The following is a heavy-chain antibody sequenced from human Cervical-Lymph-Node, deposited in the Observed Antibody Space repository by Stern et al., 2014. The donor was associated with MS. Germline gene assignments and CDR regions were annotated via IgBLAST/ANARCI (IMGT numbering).Heavy chain of an antibody. J-gene: IGHJ5*02. Sequence: VQLEESGPGLVKPSETLSLTCIVSGGSISGYYWSWIRQPPGRGLEWIGYIYYSGSTTYNPSLKSRVSISIDTSKNHFSLRLSSVSAADTALYYCARYGGAFRGFDPWGQGALVTVSS. V-gene: IGHV4-59*01. CDR1: GGSISGYY. CDR3: ARYGGAFRGFDP. D-gene: IGHD3-10*01. CDR2: IYYSGST.